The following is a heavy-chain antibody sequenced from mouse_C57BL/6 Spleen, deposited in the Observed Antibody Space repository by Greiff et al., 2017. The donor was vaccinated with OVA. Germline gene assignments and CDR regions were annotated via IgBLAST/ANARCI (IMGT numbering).Heavy chain of an antibody. Sequence: QVQLQQPGAELVKPGASVKLSCKASGYTFTSYWMHWVKQRPGQGLEWIGMIHPNSGSTNYNEKFKSKATLTVDKSSSPAYMQLSSLTSEDSAVYYCAILPSYAMDYWGQGTSVTVSS. CDR1: GYTFTSYW. CDR3: AILPSYAMDY. D-gene: IGHD2-10*01. J-gene: IGHJ4*01. CDR2: IHPNSGST. V-gene: IGHV1-64*01.